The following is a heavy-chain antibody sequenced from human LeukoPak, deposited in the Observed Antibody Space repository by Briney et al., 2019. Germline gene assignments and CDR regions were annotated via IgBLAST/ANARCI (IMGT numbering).Heavy chain of an antibody. J-gene: IGHJ3*02. V-gene: IGHV4-4*02. D-gene: IGHD4-17*01. CDR1: GGSVSDTDFW. CDR2: IFHSGIT. Sequence: SETLSLTCTVSGGSVSDTDFWWSCVRQSPGKGLEWIGEIFHSGITNYHPSLKSRVTMSLDKSINQYSLQLTSVTAADTAIYYCARVVDYGDSRDALDIWGQGTLVTVSS. CDR3: ARVVDYGDSRDALDI.